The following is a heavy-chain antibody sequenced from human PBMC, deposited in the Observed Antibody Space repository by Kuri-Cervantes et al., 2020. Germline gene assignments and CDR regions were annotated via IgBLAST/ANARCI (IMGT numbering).Heavy chain of an antibody. CDR3: ARAVGDY. Sequence: GESLKISCAASGFTFDDYAMHWVRQAPGKGLEWVSLISWDGGSTYYADSVKGRFTISRDNSKNSLYLQMNSLRAEDTALYYCARAVGDYWGQGTLVTVSS. J-gene: IGHJ4*02. CDR1: GFTFDDYA. CDR2: ISWDGGST. D-gene: IGHD2-15*01. V-gene: IGHV3-43D*04.